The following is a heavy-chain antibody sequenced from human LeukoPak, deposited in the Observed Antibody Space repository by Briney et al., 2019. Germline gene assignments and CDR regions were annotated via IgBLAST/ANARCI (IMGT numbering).Heavy chain of an antibody. CDR2: IKQDGSEK. D-gene: IGHD2-15*01. V-gene: IGHV3-7*01. J-gene: IGHJ5*02. Sequence: GGSLRLSCAASGFSFTTYWMSWVRQAPGKGLEWVANIKQDGSEKYYVDSVKGRFTISRDNAKNSLYLQMNSLRAEDTAVYYCARDRLRYCSGGSCYNWFDPWGQGTLVTVSS. CDR3: ARDRLRYCSGGSCYNWFDP. CDR1: GFSFTTYW.